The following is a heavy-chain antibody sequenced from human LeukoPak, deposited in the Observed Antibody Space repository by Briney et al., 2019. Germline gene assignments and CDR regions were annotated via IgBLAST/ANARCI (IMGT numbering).Heavy chain of an antibody. J-gene: IGHJ3*02. D-gene: IGHD1-14*01. V-gene: IGHV4-39*07. Sequence: KPSETLSLTCTVSGGSISTNNYYWGWIRQPPGKGLEWIGRIYYSGSTSYNPSLKSRVTISVDTSKNQFSLKLTSVTATDTAVYYCAKAGGFRGGFDIWGQGTMVTVSS. CDR1: GGSISTNNYY. CDR3: AKAGGFRGGFDI. CDR2: IYYSGST.